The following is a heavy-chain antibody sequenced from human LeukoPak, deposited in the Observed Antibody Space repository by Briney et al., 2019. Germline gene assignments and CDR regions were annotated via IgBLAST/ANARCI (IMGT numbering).Heavy chain of an antibody. D-gene: IGHD3-9*01. J-gene: IGHJ4*02. CDR1: GFTFSSYA. V-gene: IGHV3-30-3*01. Sequence: GGSLRLSCAASGFTFSSYAMHWVRQAAGKGLEWVAVISYEGSNKYYADSVKGRFTISRDHSKNTLYLQMNSLRAEDQGGDYGARAGLIYNILTDYDYGGQGPMVTVPS. CDR3: ARAGLIYNILTDYDY. CDR2: ISYEGSNK.